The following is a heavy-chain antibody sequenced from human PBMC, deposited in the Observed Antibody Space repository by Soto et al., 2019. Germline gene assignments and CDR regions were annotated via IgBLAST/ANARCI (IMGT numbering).Heavy chain of an antibody. Sequence: SETLSLTCAVYGGSFSGYYWRWIRQPPGKGLEWIGEINHSGSTNYNPSLKSRVTISVDTSKNQFSLKLSSVTAADTAVYYCARGSSSNKYGMDVWGQGTTVTVSS. V-gene: IGHV4-34*01. CDR2: INHSGST. J-gene: IGHJ6*02. CDR3: ARGSSSNKYGMDV. D-gene: IGHD6-6*01. CDR1: GGSFSGYY.